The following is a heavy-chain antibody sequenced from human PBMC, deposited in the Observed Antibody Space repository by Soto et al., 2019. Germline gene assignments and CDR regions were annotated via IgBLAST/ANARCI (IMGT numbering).Heavy chain of an antibody. J-gene: IGHJ6*02. V-gene: IGHV3-66*01. CDR2: FYDGDAE. CDR3: ARDMPDGVDV. D-gene: IGHD2-2*01. Sequence: DVQLVESRGGLVQPGGSLRLSCVVSGFTVSYTYMSWARQAPGKGLERVSVFYDGDAEYYADSVKGRFNISRDKSKNTLNLQMNSLRAEDTAVYYCARDMPDGVDVWGQGTTVTVSS. CDR1: GFTVSYTY.